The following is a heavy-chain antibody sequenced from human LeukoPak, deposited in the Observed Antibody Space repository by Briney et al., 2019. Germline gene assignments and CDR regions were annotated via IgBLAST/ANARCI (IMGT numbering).Heavy chain of an antibody. J-gene: IGHJ4*02. CDR3: ARAGRYDSSGMGIFDY. Sequence: PSEPLSLTCTVPGGSISSYYWSWIRQPAGKGPECIGRIYTSGNTNYNTSLKSRVTISVAKSKNQFSLKLSSVTAADTAVYYCARAGRYDSSGMGIFDYWGQGTLVTDCS. D-gene: IGHD3-22*01. V-gene: IGHV4-4*07. CDR2: IYTSGNT. CDR1: GGSISSYY.